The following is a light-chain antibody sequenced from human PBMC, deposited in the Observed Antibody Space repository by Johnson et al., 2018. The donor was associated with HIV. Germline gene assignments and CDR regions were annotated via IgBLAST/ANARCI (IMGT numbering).Light chain of an antibody. Sequence: QSVLTQPPSVSAAPGQKVTISCSGSSSNIGNNFVSWYQQLPGTAPKLLIYENNKRPSGITDRFSASKSGTSATLDITGLQTGDEADYYCATWDSGLSGYVFGSGTKVTVL. CDR2: ENN. CDR1: SSNIGNNF. CDR3: ATWDSGLSGYV. J-gene: IGLJ1*01. V-gene: IGLV1-51*01.